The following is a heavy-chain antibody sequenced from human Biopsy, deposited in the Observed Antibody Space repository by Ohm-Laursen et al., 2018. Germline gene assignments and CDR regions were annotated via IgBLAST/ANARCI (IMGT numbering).Heavy chain of an antibody. CDR1: GFTFADFA. CDR3: TRWYDRSGYYCDL. D-gene: IGHD3-22*01. J-gene: IGHJ5*02. V-gene: IGHV3-49*04. CDR2: IKTKGFRERT. Sequence: SLRLSCAASGFTFADFAVSWVRQAPGKGLEWVGLIKTKGFRERTQYAASAEGRFTISRDDSKGVAYLEMSGLKTEDTALYYCTRWYDRSGYYCDLWGQGTLVTVSS.